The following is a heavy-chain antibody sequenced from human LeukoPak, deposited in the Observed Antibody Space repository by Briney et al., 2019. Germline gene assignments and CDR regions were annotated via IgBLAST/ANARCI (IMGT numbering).Heavy chain of an antibody. CDR1: GFTFSSYG. CDR2: IWYDGTNK. CDR3: ASPGGDYVIEYFQH. J-gene: IGHJ1*01. Sequence: GRSLRLSCAASGFTFSSYGMHWVRQAPGKGLEWVAAIWYDGTNKYYADSVKGRFTISRDNSKNTLYLQMNSLRAEDTAVYYCASPGGDYVIEYFQHWGQGTLVTVSS. D-gene: IGHD4-17*01. V-gene: IGHV3-33*01.